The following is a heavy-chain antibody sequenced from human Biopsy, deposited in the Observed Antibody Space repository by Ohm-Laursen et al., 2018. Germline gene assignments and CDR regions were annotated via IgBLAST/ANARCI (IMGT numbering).Heavy chain of an antibody. V-gene: IGHV1-2*02. D-gene: IGHD2-8*01. Sequence: ESLKISCKASSYTFTDYNIHWMRQAPGQGLEWLGYINCKTGATNYAQKFQGTVTMTRDTSISTAYLALGSLRSADTAIYYCARDPLNGHKHFGYWGQGSLVTVSS. CDR2: INCKTGAT. J-gene: IGHJ4*02. CDR3: ARDPLNGHKHFGY. CDR1: SYTFTDYN.